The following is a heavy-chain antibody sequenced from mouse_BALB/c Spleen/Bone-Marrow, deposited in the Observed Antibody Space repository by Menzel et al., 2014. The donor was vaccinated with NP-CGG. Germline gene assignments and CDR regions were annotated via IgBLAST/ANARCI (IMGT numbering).Heavy chain of an antibody. J-gene: IGHJ4*01. CDR3: ARWEYYAMDY. D-gene: IGHD4-1*01. V-gene: IGHV14-3*02. CDR1: GFNIKDTY. Sequence: EVQLQQSGAELVKPGAPVKLSCTASGFNIKDTYMHWVKQRPEQGLEWIGRIDPANGNTKYDPKFQGKATITADTSSNTAYLQLSSLTSEDTAVYYCARWEYYAMDYWRQGTSVTVSS. CDR2: IDPANGNT.